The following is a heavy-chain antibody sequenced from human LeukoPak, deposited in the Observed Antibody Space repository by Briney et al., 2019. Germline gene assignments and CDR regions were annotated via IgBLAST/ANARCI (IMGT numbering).Heavy chain of an antibody. CDR1: GFTFSSYS. CDR3: ARVIYCGGDCYSDLWAFDI. J-gene: IGHJ3*02. Sequence: GGSLRLSCAASGFTFSSYSMNWVRQAPGRGLEWVSSISSSSSYIYYADSVKGRFTISRDNAKNSLYLQMNSLRAEDTAVYYCARVIYCGGDCYSDLWAFDIWGQGTMVTVSS. CDR2: ISSSSSYI. D-gene: IGHD2-21*01. V-gene: IGHV3-21*01.